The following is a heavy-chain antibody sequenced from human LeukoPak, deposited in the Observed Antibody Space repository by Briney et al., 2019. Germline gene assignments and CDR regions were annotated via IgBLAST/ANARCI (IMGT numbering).Heavy chain of an antibody. Sequence: RSGGSLRLSCAASGFTFDDYAMHWVRQAPGKGLEWVSGISWNSGSIGYADSVKGRFTISRDNAKNSLYLQMNSLRAEDTALYYCAKVSCSSTSCSYYYGMDVWGQGTTVTVSS. CDR1: GFTFDDYA. CDR2: ISWNSGSI. CDR3: AKVSCSSTSCSYYYGMDV. V-gene: IGHV3-9*01. J-gene: IGHJ6*02. D-gene: IGHD2-2*01.